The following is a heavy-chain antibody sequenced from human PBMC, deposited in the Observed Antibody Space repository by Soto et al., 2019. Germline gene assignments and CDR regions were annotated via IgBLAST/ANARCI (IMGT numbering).Heavy chain of an antibody. CDR2: IYYSGST. CDR1: GGSISSYY. V-gene: IGHV4-59*01. Sequence: SETLSLTCTVSGGSISSYYWSWIRQPPGKGLEWIGYIYYSGSTNYNPSLKSRVTISVDTSKNQFSLKLSSVTAADTAVCYCARGVYDYVWGSYRPSGMDVWGQGTTVTVSS. D-gene: IGHD3-16*02. J-gene: IGHJ6*02. CDR3: ARGVYDYVWGSYRPSGMDV.